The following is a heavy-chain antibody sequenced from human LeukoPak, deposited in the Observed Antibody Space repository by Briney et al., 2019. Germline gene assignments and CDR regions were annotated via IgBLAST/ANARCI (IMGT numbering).Heavy chain of an antibody. CDR2: IFYSGIT. D-gene: IGHD5-24*01. V-gene: IGHV4-4*02. CDR1: GGSISSSNW. CDR3: ARDLNGYNPAFFY. Sequence: SGTLSLTCAVSGGSISSSNWWSWVRQPPGRGRGWIGEIFYSGITNYNPSLKSRVSISVDSSKNQFSLKLNSVTAADTAVYYCARDLNGYNPAFFYWGQGTLVTVSS. J-gene: IGHJ4*02.